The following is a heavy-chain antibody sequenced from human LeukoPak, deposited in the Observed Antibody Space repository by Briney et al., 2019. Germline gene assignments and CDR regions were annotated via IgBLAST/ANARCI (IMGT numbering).Heavy chain of an antibody. V-gene: IGHV3-23*01. CDR1: GFTFSLYA. J-gene: IGHJ4*02. Sequence: GGSLRLSCAASGFTFSLYAMSWVRQTPGKGLEWISTISGSGGSTYYADSVKGRFTISRDNSKNTLYLQMNSLRAEDTAVYYCAKVGTYYAKAHWGQGTLVTVSS. D-gene: IGHD2/OR15-2a*01. CDR2: ISGSGGST. CDR3: AKVGTYYAKAH.